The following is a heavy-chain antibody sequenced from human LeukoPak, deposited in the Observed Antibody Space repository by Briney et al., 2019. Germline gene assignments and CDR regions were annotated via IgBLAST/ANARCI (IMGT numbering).Heavy chain of an antibody. CDR1: GFTFSSYA. V-gene: IGHV3-30-3*01. Sequence: GSLRLSCAASGFTFSSYAMHWVRQAPGKGLEWVAVISYDGSNKYYADSVKGRFTISRDNPKNTLYLQMNSLRAEDTAVYYCARAKNFDYWGQGTLVTVSS. CDR2: ISYDGSNK. CDR3: ARAKNFDY. J-gene: IGHJ4*02.